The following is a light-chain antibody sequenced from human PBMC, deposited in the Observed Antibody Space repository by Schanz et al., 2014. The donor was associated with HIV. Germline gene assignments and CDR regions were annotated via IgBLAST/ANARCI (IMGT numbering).Light chain of an antibody. Sequence: QSALTQPASVSGSPGQSITISCTGTSSDVGADNSVSWYQQHPGRAPRLLVYDVTYRPSGVSNRFSGSKSGNTASLTISGLQSDDEANYYCSSYANTDTVLFGGGTKLTVL. CDR1: SSDVGADNS. V-gene: IGLV2-14*03. CDR2: DVT. J-gene: IGLJ2*01. CDR3: SSYANTDTVL.